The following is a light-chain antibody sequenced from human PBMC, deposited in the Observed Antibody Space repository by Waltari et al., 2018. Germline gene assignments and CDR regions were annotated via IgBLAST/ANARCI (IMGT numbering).Light chain of an antibody. CDR3: SSYTATDTYV. V-gene: IGLV2-11*03. CDR2: DVS. J-gene: IGLJ1*01. Sequence: WYHQHPGNAPRLISSDVSKRPSGVPARFSGSVSGYTASLTISGLQAEDEADYYCSSYTATDTYVFGSGTTVIVL.